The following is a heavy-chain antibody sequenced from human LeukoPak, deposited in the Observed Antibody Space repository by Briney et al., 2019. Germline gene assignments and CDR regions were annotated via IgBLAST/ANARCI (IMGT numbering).Heavy chain of an antibody. V-gene: IGHV1-69*06. J-gene: IGHJ6*03. CDR2: IIPIFGTA. D-gene: IGHD3-3*01. CDR1: GGTFSSYA. Sequence: SVKVSCKASGGTFSSYAISWVRQAPGQGLEWMGGIIPIFGTANYAQKFQGRVTITADKSTSTAYMELSSLRSEDTAVYYCARVITIFGVGSDYYMDVWGKGTTVTVSS. CDR3: ARVITIFGVGSDYYMDV.